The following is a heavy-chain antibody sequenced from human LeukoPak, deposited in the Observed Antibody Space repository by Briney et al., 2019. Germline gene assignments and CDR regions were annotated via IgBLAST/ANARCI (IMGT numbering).Heavy chain of an antibody. J-gene: IGHJ4*02. CDR1: GDSISSSDYY. V-gene: IGHV4-39*07. CDR3: ARDGRGHSGYDSPHY. CDR2: SYYSGST. D-gene: IGHD5-12*01. Sequence: SDTLSLPCTVSGDSISSSDYYWRWIRQSPGKGLEWFGSSYYSGSTYYNPTLKSRVTMSVYTSKNQFSLKLSSVTAADTAVYYCARDGRGHSGYDSPHYWGQGTLVTVSS.